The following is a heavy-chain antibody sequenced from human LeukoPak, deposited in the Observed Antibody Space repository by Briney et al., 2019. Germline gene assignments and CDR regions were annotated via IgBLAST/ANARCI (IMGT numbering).Heavy chain of an antibody. V-gene: IGHV4-59*08. J-gene: IGHJ3*02. D-gene: IGHD3-10*01. Sequence: SETLSLTCTVSGGSISSYYWSWIRQPPGKGLEWIGYIYYSGSTNYNPSLKSRVTISVDTSKNQFSLKLSSVTAADTAVYYCARRHYYGSGSYYYAFDIWGQGTMVTVSP. CDR1: GGSISSYY. CDR3: ARRHYYGSGSYYYAFDI. CDR2: IYYSGST.